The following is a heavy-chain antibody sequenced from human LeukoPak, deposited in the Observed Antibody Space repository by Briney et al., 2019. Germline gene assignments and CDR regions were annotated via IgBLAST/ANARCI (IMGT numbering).Heavy chain of an antibody. V-gene: IGHV3-23*01. Sequence: PGGSLRLSCAVSGFTFSSHVMSWVRQAPGKGLEWVSAISNSGDSTSYADSVKGRLTISRDNSKSTLYLQMNSLRAEDTAVYYCASTGYGVRDYWGQGTLVTVSS. CDR1: GFTFSSHV. CDR2: ISNSGDST. CDR3: ASTGYGVRDY. J-gene: IGHJ4*02. D-gene: IGHD4-17*01.